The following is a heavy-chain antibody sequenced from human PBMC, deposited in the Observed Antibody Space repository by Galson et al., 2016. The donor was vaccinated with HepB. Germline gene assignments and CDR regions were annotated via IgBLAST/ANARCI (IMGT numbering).Heavy chain of an antibody. Sequence: SETLSLTCTVSGGSVSSDTHYWSWIRQPPGKGLEWIGYTHYSGRTNYNPSLKSRVTISVDPSKNQFSLKLNSVTAADTAVYYCARDRSIDWFDPWGQGTLVTVSS. D-gene: IGHD6-6*01. CDR2: THYSGRT. CDR3: ARDRSIDWFDP. J-gene: IGHJ5*02. V-gene: IGHV4-61*01. CDR1: GGSVSSDTHY.